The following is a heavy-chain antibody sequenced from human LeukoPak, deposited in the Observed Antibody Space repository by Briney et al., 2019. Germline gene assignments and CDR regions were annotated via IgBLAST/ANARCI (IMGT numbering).Heavy chain of an antibody. J-gene: IGHJ1*01. V-gene: IGHV3-30*04. Sequence: PGGSLRLSCAASGFAFSSYAMHWVRQAPGKGLEWVAIISYDGIIEDYSDSVKGRFTISRDNSKSTVYLQMNSLIPDDTAVYFCAKAEAREILRAVGLEEYLQYWGQGTLVTVSS. D-gene: IGHD3-10*01. CDR2: ISYDGIIE. CDR1: GFAFSSYA. CDR3: AKAEAREILRAVGLEEYLQY.